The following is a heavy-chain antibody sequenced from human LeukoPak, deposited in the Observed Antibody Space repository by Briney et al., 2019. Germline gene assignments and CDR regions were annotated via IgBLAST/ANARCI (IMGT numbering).Heavy chain of an antibody. J-gene: IGHJ5*02. CDR1: GFTFSSYE. CDR2: ISSSGSTI. D-gene: IGHD2-21*02. Sequence: GGSLRLSCAASGFTFSSYEMNWVRQAPGKGLEWVSYISSSGSTIYYADSVKGRFTISRDNAKNSLYLQMNSLRAEDTAVYYCAREIPRLAYCGGDCYSPWGQGTLVTVSS. V-gene: IGHV3-48*03. CDR3: AREIPRLAYCGGDCYSP.